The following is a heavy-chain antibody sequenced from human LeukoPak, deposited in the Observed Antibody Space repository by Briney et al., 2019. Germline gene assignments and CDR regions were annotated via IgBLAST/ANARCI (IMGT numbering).Heavy chain of an antibody. J-gene: IGHJ4*02. CDR1: GFTFSSYS. D-gene: IGHD5-18*01. CDR2: ISGSGGST. V-gene: IGHV3-23*01. Sequence: PGGSLRLSCAASGFTFSSYSMNWVRQAPGKGLEWVSVISGSGGSTYYADSVKGRFTISRGNSKNTLYLQINSLRAEDTAVYYCAKDQGYSFGYELHYWGQGTLVTVSS. CDR3: AKDQGYSFGYELHY.